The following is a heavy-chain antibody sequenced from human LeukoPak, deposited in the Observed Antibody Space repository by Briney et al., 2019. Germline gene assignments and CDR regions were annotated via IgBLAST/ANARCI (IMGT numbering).Heavy chain of an antibody. Sequence: GGSLRLSCAASGFTFSSYAMHWVRQAPGKGLEWVSVIPYDGSNKYYADSVKGRFTISRDNSKNTLYLQMNSLRAEDTAVYYCARVERWLQRAYYYGMDVWGQGTTVTVSS. CDR2: IPYDGSNK. D-gene: IGHD5-24*01. J-gene: IGHJ6*02. CDR1: GFTFSSYA. CDR3: ARVERWLQRAYYYGMDV. V-gene: IGHV3-30-3*01.